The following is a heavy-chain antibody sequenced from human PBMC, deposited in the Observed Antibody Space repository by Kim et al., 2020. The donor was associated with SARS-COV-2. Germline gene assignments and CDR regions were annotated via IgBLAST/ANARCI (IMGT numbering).Heavy chain of an antibody. Sequence: SETLSLTCTVSGGSISSYYWSWIRQPPGKGLEWIGYIYYSGSTNYNPSLKSRVTISVDTSKNQFSLKLSSVTAADTAVYYCARQLGGWLHFDYWGQGTLVTVSS. D-gene: IGHD2-15*01. CDR3: ARQLGGWLHFDY. J-gene: IGHJ4*02. CDR2: IYYSGST. V-gene: IGHV4-59*08. CDR1: GGSISSYY.